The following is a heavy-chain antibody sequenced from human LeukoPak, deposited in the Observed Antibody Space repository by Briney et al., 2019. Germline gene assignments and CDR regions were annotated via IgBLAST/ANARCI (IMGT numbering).Heavy chain of an antibody. J-gene: IGHJ4*02. CDR3: ARDLYYDSSPSFEGYFDY. Sequence: GGSLRLSCAASGFTFSAYWMSWVRQAPGKGLECVANIKQDGSDKYYVDSVKGRFTISRDNTKKSLYLHMDGLRAEDTALYFCARDLYYDSSPSFEGYFDYWGQGALVTVSS. V-gene: IGHV3-7*01. CDR2: IKQDGSDK. D-gene: IGHD3-22*01. CDR1: GFTFSAYW.